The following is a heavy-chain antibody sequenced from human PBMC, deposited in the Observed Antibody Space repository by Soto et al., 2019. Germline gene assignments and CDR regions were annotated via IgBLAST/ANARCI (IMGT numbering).Heavy chain of an antibody. Sequence: PSETLSLTCTVSGGSISSSSYYWGWIRQPPGKGLEWIGSIYYSGSTYHNPSLKSRVTISVDTSKNQFSLKLSSVTAADTAVYYCARDYGEGEQIVYGMDVWGQGTTVTVSS. CDR1: GGSISSSSYY. D-gene: IGHD4-17*01. CDR2: IYYSGST. CDR3: ARDYGEGEQIVYGMDV. V-gene: IGHV4-39*02. J-gene: IGHJ6*02.